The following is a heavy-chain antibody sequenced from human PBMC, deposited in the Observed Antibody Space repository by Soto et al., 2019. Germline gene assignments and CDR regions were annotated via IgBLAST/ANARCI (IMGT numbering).Heavy chain of an antibody. CDR3: AREGVLGLFDAYDL. Sequence: ASVKVSCKASVFTSSGISWVRQAPGQRLEWMGWISTHNGNTIYAQKFQGRVIMTMDTSTTTVYMELRSLRPDDTAVYLCAREGVLGLFDAYDLWGQGTMVTVSS. CDR2: ISTHNGNT. V-gene: IGHV1-18*04. D-gene: IGHD3-10*01. J-gene: IGHJ3*01. CDR1: VFTSSG.